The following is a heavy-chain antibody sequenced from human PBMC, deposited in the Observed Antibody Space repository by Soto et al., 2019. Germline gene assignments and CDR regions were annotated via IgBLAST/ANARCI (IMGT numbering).Heavy chain of an antibody. J-gene: IGHJ4*02. CDR1: GDSVSSNSAA. Sequence: SQTLSLTCVISGDSVSSNSAAWNWIRQSPSRGLEWLGRTYYRSKWYNDYAVSVKSRITINPDTSKNQFSLQLNSVTPEDTAVYYCARTIFNWNSGDFDYWGQGTLVTVSS. CDR3: ARTIFNWNSGDFDY. D-gene: IGHD1-7*01. CDR2: TYYRSKWYN. V-gene: IGHV6-1*01.